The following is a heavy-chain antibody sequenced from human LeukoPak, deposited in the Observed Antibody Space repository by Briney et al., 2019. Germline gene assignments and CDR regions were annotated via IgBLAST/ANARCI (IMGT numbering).Heavy chain of an antibody. CDR2: IYPGDSDT. CDR1: GYSFKHYW. Sequence: GESLKISCKASGYSFKHYWIGWVRQMPGKGLEWMGIIYPGDSDTRYSPSFQGHVTISVDKSISTAYLQWNSLKASDTAMYYRARPNGWVDYWGQGTLVTVSS. CDR3: ARPNGWVDY. V-gene: IGHV5-51*01. J-gene: IGHJ4*02. D-gene: IGHD6-19*01.